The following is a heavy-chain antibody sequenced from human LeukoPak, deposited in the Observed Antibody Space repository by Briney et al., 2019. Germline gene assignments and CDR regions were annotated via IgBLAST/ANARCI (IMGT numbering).Heavy chain of an antibody. D-gene: IGHD6-13*01. J-gene: IGHJ4*02. CDR1: GGSIVSRDW. CDR3: ARHKSSWYWEFDY. V-gene: IGHV4-4*02. Sequence: GPRLVKPSGTLSLTCAVSGGSIVSRDWWTWVRQPPGKGLEWIGDIFHSGGANYNLSLRSRLTLSVDKSENQFSLRLSSVTAADTAVYYCARHKSSWYWEFDYWGQGTLVTVSS. CDR2: IFHSGGA.